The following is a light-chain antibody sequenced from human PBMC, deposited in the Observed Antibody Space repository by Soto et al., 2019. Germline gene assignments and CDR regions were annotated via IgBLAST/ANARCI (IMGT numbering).Light chain of an antibody. CDR3: AAWDDSLSGRV. J-gene: IGLJ1*01. Sequence: QSVVTQPPSASGTPGQRVTISCSGSSSNIGSNYVSWYQHLPGTAPKLLIYKNNQRPSGVPDRFSGSKSGTSASLALSGLRSEDEADYYCAAWDDSLSGRVFGTGTKVTVL. CDR2: KNN. CDR1: SSNIGSNY. V-gene: IGLV1-47*01.